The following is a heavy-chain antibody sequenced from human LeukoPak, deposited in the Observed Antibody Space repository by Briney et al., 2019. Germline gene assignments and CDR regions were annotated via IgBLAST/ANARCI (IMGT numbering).Heavy chain of an antibody. D-gene: IGHD3-16*02. Sequence: SETLSLTCTVSGGSISSYYWSWIRQPPGKGLEWIEYICYSGSIYYNPSLNSRVTISVDTSNNQFGLKLSSVTAADTAVYYCTRDFPYDYVWGSYRHGFDIWGQATMVTGAS. CDR2: ICYSGSI. CDR3: TRDFPYDYVWGSYRHGFDI. V-gene: IGHV4-59*01. CDR1: GGSISSYY. J-gene: IGHJ3*02.